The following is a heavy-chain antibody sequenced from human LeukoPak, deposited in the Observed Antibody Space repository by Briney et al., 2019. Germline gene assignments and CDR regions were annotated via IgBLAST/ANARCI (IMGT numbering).Heavy chain of an antibody. V-gene: IGHV3-30*18. CDR2: TSFDGSTK. CDR1: GFTYGDCG. CDR3: AKGTPYYYDTTGYYSLFDF. J-gene: IGHJ5*01. Sequence: QPGGSLRLSCAASGFTYGDCGMHWVRQAPGKGLEWVAVTSFDGSTKYYADSVKGRFTISRDNSKNTVYLQMNSLRAEDTAVYYCAKGTPYYYDTTGYYSLFDFWGQGTLVTVSS. D-gene: IGHD3-22*01.